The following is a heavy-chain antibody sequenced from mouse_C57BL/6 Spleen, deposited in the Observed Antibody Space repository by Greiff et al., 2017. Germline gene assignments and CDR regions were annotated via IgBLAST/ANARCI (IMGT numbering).Heavy chain of an antibody. CDR1: GFTFSDYG. CDR3: ARLDFDY. V-gene: IGHV5-17*01. J-gene: IGHJ2*01. Sequence: EVQRVESGGGLVKPGGSLKLSCAASGFTFSDYGMHWVRQAPEKGLVWVAYISSGSSTIYYADTVKGRFTISRDNAKNTLFLQMTSLRSEDTAMYYCARLDFDYWGQGTTLTVSS. CDR2: ISSGSSTI.